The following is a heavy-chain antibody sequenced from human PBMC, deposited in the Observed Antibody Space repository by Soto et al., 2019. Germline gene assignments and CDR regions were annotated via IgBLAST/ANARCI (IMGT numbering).Heavy chain of an antibody. CDR1: GFIFSNSG. CDR2: ISYDGSNQ. CDR3: AKGVRENAFEI. J-gene: IGHJ3*02. Sequence: GGSLRLSCAASGFIFSNSGMHWVRQAPGKGLEWVAVISYDGSNQYADSVKGRVTISRDNSKNTLYLQMNSLRVEHTAVYYCAKGVRENAFEIWGQGAMVTVSS. D-gene: IGHD1-26*01. V-gene: IGHV3-30*18.